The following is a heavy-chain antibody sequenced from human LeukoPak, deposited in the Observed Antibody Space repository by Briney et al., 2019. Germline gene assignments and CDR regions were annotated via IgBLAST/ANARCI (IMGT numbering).Heavy chain of an antibody. CDR1: GGSISTTNW. CDR3: AREGGPYRPLDY. J-gene: IGHJ4*02. CDR2: VHLSGRT. V-gene: IGHV4-4*02. Sequence: SETLSLTCGVSGGSISTTNWWPWVRQPPGEGLEWIGEVHLSGRTHYNPSLESRVTMSVDMSENHISLRLTSVTAADTAVYYCAREGGPYRPLDYSGQGTLVTVSS.